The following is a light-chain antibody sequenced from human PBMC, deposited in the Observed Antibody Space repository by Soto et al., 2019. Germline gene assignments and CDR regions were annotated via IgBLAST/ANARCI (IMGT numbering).Light chain of an antibody. J-gene: IGKJ5*01. CDR2: DAS. CDR3: QAWNT. Sequence: EIVLTQSPATLSLSPGERATLSCRASQSVSSYLAWYQQKPGQAPRLLIYDASNRATGIPDRFSGSGSGTDFTLTISSLEPEDFAVYYCQAWNTFGQGTRLEIK. V-gene: IGKV3-11*01. CDR1: QSVSSY.